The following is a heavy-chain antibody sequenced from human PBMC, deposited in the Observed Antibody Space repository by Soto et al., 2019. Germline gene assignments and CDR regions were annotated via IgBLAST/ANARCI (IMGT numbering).Heavy chain of an antibody. CDR1: GGTFRTSA. Sequence: QVQLVQSGAEVKKPGSSVKVSCKTSGGTFRTSAISWVRQAPGQELEWMGGIMPVFPTPDYAQKFQGRVTITADESTSTAYMELSSLRSEDTAVYYCARDKDRQQLGGNYYYIMDVWGQGTTVTVSS. D-gene: IGHD3-3*02. V-gene: IGHV1-69*12. J-gene: IGHJ6*01. CDR3: ARDKDRQQLGGNYYYIMDV. CDR2: IMPVFPTP.